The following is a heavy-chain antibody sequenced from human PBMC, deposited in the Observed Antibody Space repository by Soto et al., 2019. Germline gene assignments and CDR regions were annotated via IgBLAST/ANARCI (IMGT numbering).Heavy chain of an antibody. CDR3: AQCSSTSCYVADYYGMDV. Sequence: ASVKVSCKASGGTFSSYAISWVRQAPGQGLEWMGGIIPIFGTANYAQKFQGRVTITADESTSTAYMELSSLRSEDTAVYYCAQCSSTSCYVADYYGMDVWGQGTTVTVYS. D-gene: IGHD2-2*01. J-gene: IGHJ6*02. CDR1: GGTFSSYA. V-gene: IGHV1-69*13. CDR2: IIPIFGTA.